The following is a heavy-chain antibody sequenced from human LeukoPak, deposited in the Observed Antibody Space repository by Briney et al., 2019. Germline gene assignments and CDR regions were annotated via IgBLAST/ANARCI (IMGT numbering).Heavy chain of an antibody. J-gene: IGHJ3*02. D-gene: IGHD2-15*01. CDR1: GGSVSSGSYY. Sequence: SETLSLTCTVSGGSVSSGSYYWSWIRQPPGKGLEWIGYISYSGSTNYNPSLKSRVTISEDTSKNQFSLKLSSVTAADTAVYYCARRCGDGSRYAAFDIWGQGTMVTVSS. CDR2: ISYSGST. V-gene: IGHV4-61*01. CDR3: ARRCGDGSRYAAFDI.